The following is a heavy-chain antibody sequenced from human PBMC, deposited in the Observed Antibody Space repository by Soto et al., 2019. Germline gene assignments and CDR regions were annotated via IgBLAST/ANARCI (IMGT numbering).Heavy chain of an antibody. CDR2: IYHSGST. D-gene: IGHD4-4*01. Sequence: QVQLQESGPGLVKPSGTRSLTGAVPIASIGSSTCGGGVRQPPGKGRGGIGEIYHSGSTNYNPSRKSRVTISVDKSKNQFSLKLSSVTAADTAVYYCARKAMTTVTTAFWNDYYYMYVWGKGTTVTVSS. CDR3: ARKAMTTVTTAFWNDYYYMYV. J-gene: IGHJ6*03. V-gene: IGHV4-4*02. CDR1: IASIGSSTC.